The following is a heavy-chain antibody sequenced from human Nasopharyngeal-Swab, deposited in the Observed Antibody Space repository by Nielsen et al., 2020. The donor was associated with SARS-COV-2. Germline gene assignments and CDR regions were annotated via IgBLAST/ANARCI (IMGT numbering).Heavy chain of an antibody. CDR2: IYYSGST. V-gene: IGHV4-59*13. CDR1: GGSISSYY. J-gene: IGHJ4*02. Sequence: SDTLSLTCTVSGGSISSYYWSWIRQPPGKGLEWIGYIYYSGSTNYNPSLKSRVTISVDTSKNQSSLKLSSVTAADTAVYYCARGGSYYDILTGYLAFDYWGQGTLVTVSS. D-gene: IGHD3-9*01. CDR3: ARGGSYYDILTGYLAFDY.